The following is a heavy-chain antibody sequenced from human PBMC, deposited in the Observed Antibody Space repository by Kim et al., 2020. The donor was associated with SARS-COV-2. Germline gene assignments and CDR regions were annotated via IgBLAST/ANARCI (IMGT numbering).Heavy chain of an antibody. CDR1: GFTFISSA. D-gene: IGHD2-2*01. J-gene: IGHJ6*02. CDR3: AASSSTSNGYYGMDV. Sequence: SVKVSCKASGFTFISSAVQWVRQARGQRLEWIGWIVVGSGHTNCAQKFQERVTITRDMSTSTVYMELSSLRFEDTAVYYCAASSSTSNGYYGMDVWGQGTTSTASS. CDR2: IVVGSGHT. V-gene: IGHV1-58*01.